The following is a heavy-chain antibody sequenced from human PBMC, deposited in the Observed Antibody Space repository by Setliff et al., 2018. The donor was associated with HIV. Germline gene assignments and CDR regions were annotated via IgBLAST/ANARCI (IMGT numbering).Heavy chain of an antibody. CDR2: IHYNGRT. Sequence: SETLSLTCTVSDGSISSHYWTWIRQPPGKGLEWIGYIHYNGRTNYNPSLKSRVTMSVDSSKNQFSLSLSSVTAADTAVYYCARLPDISSWPFDYWAQGTLVTVSS. J-gene: IGHJ4*02. D-gene: IGHD6-13*01. V-gene: IGHV4-59*11. CDR3: ARLPDISSWPFDY. CDR1: DGSISSHY.